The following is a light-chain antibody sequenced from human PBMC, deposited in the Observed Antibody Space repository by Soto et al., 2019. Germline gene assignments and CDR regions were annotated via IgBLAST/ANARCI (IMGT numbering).Light chain of an antibody. Sequence: EIVMTQSPATLSVSPGERATLTCRTSQSLNCNLAWYQQKPGQAPRLLIHSASTRAAGVPARFSGSGSGTEFTLTISILQSEDIAVYFCQQYNDWPLAFGGGTKVEIK. J-gene: IGKJ4*01. CDR1: QSLNCN. V-gene: IGKV3-15*01. CDR2: SAS. CDR3: QQYNDWPLA.